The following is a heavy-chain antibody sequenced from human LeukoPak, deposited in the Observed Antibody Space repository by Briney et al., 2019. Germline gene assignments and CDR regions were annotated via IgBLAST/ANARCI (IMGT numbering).Heavy chain of an antibody. D-gene: IGHD3-16*01. CDR1: GFTFSSYA. Sequence: GGSLRLSCAASGFTFSSYAMSWVRQAPGKGLEWVSSISSSSSYVYYADSVKGRFTISRDNAKNSLYLQMNSLRAEDTAVYYCARSMGDAFDIWGQGTMVTVSS. J-gene: IGHJ3*02. CDR3: ARSMGDAFDI. CDR2: ISSSSSYV. V-gene: IGHV3-21*01.